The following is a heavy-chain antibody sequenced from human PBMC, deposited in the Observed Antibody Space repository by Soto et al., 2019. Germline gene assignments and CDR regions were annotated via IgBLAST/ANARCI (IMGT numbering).Heavy chain of an antibody. D-gene: IGHD5-18*01. CDR1: GFAFSSYG. Sequence: QAQLVESGGGVVQPGRSLRLSCAASGFAFSSYGMHWVHQAPGTGLEWVAVISYDGSLQHYADSVKGRFTISRDNSKNMVLLQMSSLRAEDTAVYYCVSDRGYGHASVPYSWGQGTQVSVSS. J-gene: IGHJ4*02. CDR2: ISYDGSLQ. CDR3: VSDRGYGHASVPYS. V-gene: IGHV3-30*03.